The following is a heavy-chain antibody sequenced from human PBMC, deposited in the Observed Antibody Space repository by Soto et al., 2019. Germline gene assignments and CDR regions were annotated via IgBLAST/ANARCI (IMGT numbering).Heavy chain of an antibody. J-gene: IGHJ6*02. V-gene: IGHV4-59*01. CDR1: GGSISSYY. D-gene: IGHD2-15*01. CDR2: IYYSGST. CDR3: GRGVDDYYYYGMDV. Sequence: PSETLSLTCTVSGGSISSYYWSWTRQPPGKGLEWIGYIYYSGSTNYNPSLKSRVTISVDTSKNQFSLKLSSVTAADTAVYYCGRGVDDYYYYGMDVWGQGTTVTVSS.